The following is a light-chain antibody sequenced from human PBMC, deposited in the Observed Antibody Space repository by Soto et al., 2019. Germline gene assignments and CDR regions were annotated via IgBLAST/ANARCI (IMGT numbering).Light chain of an antibody. CDR2: DAS. V-gene: IGKV3-11*01. J-gene: IGKJ4*01. Sequence: EIVLTQSPATLSLSPGERATLSCRASQSVSSYLAWYQQKPGQAHRLLISDASNRATGIPARFSGSGSGTDFTLTISSLEPEDFAVYYCQQRSNWPLTFGGGTKVEIK. CDR3: QQRSNWPLT. CDR1: QSVSSY.